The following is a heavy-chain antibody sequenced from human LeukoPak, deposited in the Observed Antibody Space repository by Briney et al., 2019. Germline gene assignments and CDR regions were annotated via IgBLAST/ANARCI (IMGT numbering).Heavy chain of an antibody. D-gene: IGHD2-8*01. CDR2: INHSGST. CDR3: SRENGAFSPFGY. J-gene: IGHJ4*02. Sequence: SETLSLTCAVYGVSFRGYYWSWIRQPPGKGLEWIGEINHSGSTNYNPSLKSRVTISVDTSKNQLSLKLSSVTAADTAVYYCSRENGAFSPFGYWGQGYLVTVLS. V-gene: IGHV4-34*01. CDR1: GVSFRGYY.